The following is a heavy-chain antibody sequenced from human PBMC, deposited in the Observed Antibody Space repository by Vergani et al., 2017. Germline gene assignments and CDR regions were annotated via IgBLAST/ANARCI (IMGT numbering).Heavy chain of an antibody. J-gene: IGHJ5*02. V-gene: IGHV4-38-2*01. CDR3: ARLLYVTGWFDP. CDR2: IYHSGST. Sequence: QVQLQESGPGLVKPSETLSLTCAVSGYSISSGYYWGWIRQPPGKGLEWIGSIYHSGSTYYNPSLKSRVTISVDTSKNQFSLKLSSVTAADTAVYYCARLLYVTGWFDPWGQGTLVTVSS. D-gene: IGHD2-8*01. CDR1: GYSISSGYY.